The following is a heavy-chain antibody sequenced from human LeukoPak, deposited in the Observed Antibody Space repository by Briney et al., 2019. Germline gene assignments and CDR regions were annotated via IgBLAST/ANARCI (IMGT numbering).Heavy chain of an antibody. CDR3: ARHSREAYSSSTAMDV. CDR1: GYSISSGYY. Sequence: SETLSLTCTVSGYSISSGYYWGWIRQPPGKGLEWIGYIYTSGSTNYNPSLKSRVTISVDTSKNQFSLKLSSVTAADTAVYYCARHSREAYSSSTAMDVWGKGTTVTISS. V-gene: IGHV4-38-2*02. D-gene: IGHD6-6*01. CDR2: IYTSGST. J-gene: IGHJ6*03.